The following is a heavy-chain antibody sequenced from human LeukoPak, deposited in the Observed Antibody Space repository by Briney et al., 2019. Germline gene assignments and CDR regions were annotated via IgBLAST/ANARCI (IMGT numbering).Heavy chain of an antibody. V-gene: IGHV1-69*04. D-gene: IGHD6-19*01. Sequence: SVKVSCEASGGTFSSYAISWVRQPPGQGLEWMGRIIPILGIANYAQKFQGRVTITADKSTSTAYMELSSLRSEDTAVYYCASSAKYRSGWYNWFVPWGQGTLVTVSS. CDR3: ASSAKYRSGWYNWFVP. J-gene: IGHJ5*02. CDR2: IIPILGIA. CDR1: GGTFSSYA.